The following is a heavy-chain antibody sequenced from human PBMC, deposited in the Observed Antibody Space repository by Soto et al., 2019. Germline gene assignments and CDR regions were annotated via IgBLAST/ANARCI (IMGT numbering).Heavy chain of an antibody. D-gene: IGHD5-12*01. CDR2: ISYDGSNK. Sequence: PGGSLRLSCAASGFTFSSYGMHWVRQAPGKGLEWVAVISYDGSNKYYADSVKGRFTISRDNSKNTLYLQMNSLRAEDTAVYYCAKQLHILATIWHNFDYCGQGTLVTVSS. J-gene: IGHJ4*02. CDR3: AKQLHILATIWHNFDY. V-gene: IGHV3-30*18. CDR1: GFTFSSYG.